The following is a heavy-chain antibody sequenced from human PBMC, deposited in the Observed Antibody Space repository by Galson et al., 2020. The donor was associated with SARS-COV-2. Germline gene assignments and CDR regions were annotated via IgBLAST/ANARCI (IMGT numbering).Heavy chain of an antibody. CDR3: AKEGSWELPSYVMDV. J-gene: IGHJ6*02. CDR2: ISYDGSNK. Sequence: GGSLRLSCAASGFTFSSYGMHWVRQAPGKGLEWVAVISYDGSNKYYADSVKGRFTISRDNSKNTLYLQMNSLRAEDTAVYYCAKEGSWELPSYVMDVWGQGTTVTVSS. CDR1: GFTFSSYG. V-gene: IGHV3-30*18. D-gene: IGHD1-26*01.